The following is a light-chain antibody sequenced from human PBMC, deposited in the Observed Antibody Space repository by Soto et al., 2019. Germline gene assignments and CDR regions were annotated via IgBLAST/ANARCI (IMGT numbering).Light chain of an antibody. Sequence: EIVMTQSPDTLSVSPGERATVSCRASESVNNYLAWYQQKPGQAPRLLIYDASTRATGIPARFSGSGSGTDFTLTISSLEPEDFAVYYCQQRINWPLTFGGGTKVDIK. CDR2: DAS. CDR1: ESVNNY. CDR3: QQRINWPLT. V-gene: IGKV3-11*01. J-gene: IGKJ4*01.